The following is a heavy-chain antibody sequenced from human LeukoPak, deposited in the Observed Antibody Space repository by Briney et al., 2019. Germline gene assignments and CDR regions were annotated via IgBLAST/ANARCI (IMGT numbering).Heavy chain of an antibody. CDR1: GGSISSYY. Sequence: SETLSLTCTVSGGSISSYYWSWIRQPPGKGLEWIGYIYYSGSTNYNPSLKSRVTISVDTSKNQFSLKLSSVTAADTAVYCCARTYSSSWYVWFDPWGQGTLVTVSS. D-gene: IGHD6-13*01. CDR3: ARTYSSSWYVWFDP. CDR2: IYYSGST. J-gene: IGHJ5*02. V-gene: IGHV4-59*12.